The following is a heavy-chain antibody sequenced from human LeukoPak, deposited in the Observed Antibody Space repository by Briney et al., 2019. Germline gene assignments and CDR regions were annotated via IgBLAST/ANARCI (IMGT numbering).Heavy chain of an antibody. J-gene: IGHJ4*02. Sequence: GGSLRLSCAASGFTFSSYAMSWVRQAPGKGLEWVSAISGSGGSTYYADSVKGRFTISRDNSKNTLYLQMNSLRAEDTAVYYCGVIGFGRFDYWGQGTLVTVSS. CDR1: GFTFSSYA. V-gene: IGHV3-23*01. D-gene: IGHD3-16*01. CDR3: GVIGFGRFDY. CDR2: ISGSGGST.